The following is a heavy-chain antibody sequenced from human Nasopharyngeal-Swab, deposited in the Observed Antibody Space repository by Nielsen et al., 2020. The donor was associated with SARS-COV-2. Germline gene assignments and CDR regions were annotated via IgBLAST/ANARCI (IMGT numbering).Heavy chain of an antibody. CDR1: GFTFSNYA. V-gene: IGHV3-30*04. D-gene: IGHD5-18*01. J-gene: IGHJ6*02. CDR2: ISYDGSNK. Sequence: GGSLRLSCAASGFTFSNYAIHWVRQAPGKGLEWVGVISYDGSNKDYADSVKGRLTVSRDNSKDTLYLQMNSLRTEDTAVYYCARTQAGYSYVVYYYGMDVWGQGTTVTV. CDR3: ARTQAGYSYVVYYYGMDV.